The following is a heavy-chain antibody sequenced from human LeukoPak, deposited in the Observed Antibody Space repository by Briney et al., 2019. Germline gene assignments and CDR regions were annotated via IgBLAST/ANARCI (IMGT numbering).Heavy chain of an antibody. CDR3: ARDTTSIRGACGY. D-gene: IGHD2/OR15-2a*01. Sequence: SVKVFCKASGGTFSSYAISWVRQAPGQGLEWMGGIIPIFGTANYAQKFQGRVTITADESTSTAYMELSSLRSEDTAVYYCARDTTSIRGACGYWGQGTLVTVSS. J-gene: IGHJ4*02. V-gene: IGHV1-69*13. CDR1: GGTFSSYA. CDR2: IIPIFGTA.